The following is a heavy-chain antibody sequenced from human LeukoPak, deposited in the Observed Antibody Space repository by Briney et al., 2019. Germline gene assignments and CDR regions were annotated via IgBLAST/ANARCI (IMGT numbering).Heavy chain of an antibody. V-gene: IGHV3-48*02. D-gene: IGHD5-12*01. CDR3: ARAMRSGYDY. CDR2: ISSDSDSI. CDR1: GFTFRNYG. Sequence: GGSLRLSCAASGFTFRNYGMNWVRQAPGKRLEWVSYISSDSDSIYYADSLKGRFTISRDNAENSLYLQMNSLRDEDTAVYYCARAMRSGYDYWGQGTLVTVSS. J-gene: IGHJ4*02.